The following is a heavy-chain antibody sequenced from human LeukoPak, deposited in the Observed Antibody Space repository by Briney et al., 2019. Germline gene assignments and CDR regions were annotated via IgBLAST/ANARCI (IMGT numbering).Heavy chain of an antibody. V-gene: IGHV3-30-3*01. D-gene: IGHD2-15*01. Sequence: PGRSLRLSCAASGFTFSSYAMHWVRQAPGKGLEWVAVISYDGSSKYYADSVKGRFTISRDNSKNTLYLQMNSLKTEDTAIYYCTRGYCSGGGCSGFHNWFDPWGQGTLVTVSS. CDR2: ISYDGSSK. CDR1: GFTFSSYA. J-gene: IGHJ5*02. CDR3: TRGYCSGGGCSGFHNWFDP.